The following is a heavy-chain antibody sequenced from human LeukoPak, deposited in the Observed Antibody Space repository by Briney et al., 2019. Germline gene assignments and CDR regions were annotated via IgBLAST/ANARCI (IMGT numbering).Heavy chain of an antibody. Sequence: GGSLRLSCAASGFTFSSYAMHWVRQAPGKGLEWVAVISYDGSNKYYADSVKGRFTISRDNSKNTLYLQMNSLSAEDTALYYCAKDISSGWTWPPSSPHPGFDSWGQGTLVTVSS. D-gene: IGHD6-19*01. J-gene: IGHJ4*02. V-gene: IGHV3-30-3*01. CDR2: ISYDGSNK. CDR1: GFTFSSYA. CDR3: AKDISSGWTWPPSSPHPGFDS.